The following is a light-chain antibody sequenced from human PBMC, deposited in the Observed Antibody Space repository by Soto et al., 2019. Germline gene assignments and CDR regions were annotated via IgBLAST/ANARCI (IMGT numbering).Light chain of an antibody. CDR2: GAS. V-gene: IGKV3-20*01. CDR1: QTVNSF. CDR3: QQYGSSIIT. Sequence: EIVLTQSQGTPSVSPGERATLSCRTSQTVNSFLAWYDQKPGRAPRLLIYGASNRATGIPDRFSGSGSGTDFTLTISRLENEDFAVYYCQQYGSSIITFGQGTRLEIK. J-gene: IGKJ5*01.